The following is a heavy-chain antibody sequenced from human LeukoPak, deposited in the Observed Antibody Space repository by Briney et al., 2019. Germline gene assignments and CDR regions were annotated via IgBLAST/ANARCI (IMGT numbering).Heavy chain of an antibody. CDR2: IVVGSGNT. CDR1: GFTFTSSA. V-gene: IGHV1-58*02. J-gene: IGHJ3*02. Sequence: GASVKVSCKASGFTFTSSAMQWVRQARGQRLEWIGWIVVGSGNTNYAQKFQERVTITRDMSTSTAYMELISLRSEHTAVYYCAAGGGIVGATTAFDIWGQGTMVTVSS. D-gene: IGHD1-26*01. CDR3: AAGGGIVGATTAFDI.